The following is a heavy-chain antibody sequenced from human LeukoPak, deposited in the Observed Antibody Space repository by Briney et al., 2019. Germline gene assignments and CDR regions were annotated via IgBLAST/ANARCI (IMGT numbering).Heavy chain of an antibody. J-gene: IGHJ6*02. Sequence: ASVKVSCKASGYTFTSYDINWVRQATGLGLEWMGWMNPNSGNTGYAQKFQDRVTMTRNTSISTAYMELSSLTSEDTAVYYCARGEGLTTGTTGYYYGMDVWGQGTTVTVSS. CDR3: ARGEGLTTGTTGYYYGMDV. D-gene: IGHD1-1*01. V-gene: IGHV1-8*01. CDR2: MNPNSGNT. CDR1: GYTFTSYD.